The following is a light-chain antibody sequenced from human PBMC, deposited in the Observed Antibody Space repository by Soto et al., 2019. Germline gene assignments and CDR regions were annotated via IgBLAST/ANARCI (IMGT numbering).Light chain of an antibody. J-gene: IGKJ1*01. CDR3: QHHDSYSPSWP. Sequence: DIQMTQSPSTLSASVVDRFTITFRAIQNINEYLAWYQQKPGKAPKLLIYMASSLESEVPSRFSGSGSGTEFTLTISSLQPDDSATYYCQHHDSYSPSWPFGQGTKVDI. CDR1: QNINEY. V-gene: IGKV1-5*03. CDR2: MAS.